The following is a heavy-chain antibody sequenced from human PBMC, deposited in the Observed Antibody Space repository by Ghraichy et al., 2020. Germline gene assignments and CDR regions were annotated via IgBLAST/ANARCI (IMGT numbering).Heavy chain of an antibody. Sequence: GGSLRLSCAASGFTFDDYAMNWVRQAPGKGLEWVSGIDWKSANIGYADSVKGRFTISRDNAKNSLYLHMSSLRAEDTALYYCAKGVEARRVNAFDICGQGTMVTVSS. CDR3: AKGVEARRVNAFDI. V-gene: IGHV3-9*01. D-gene: IGHD3-22*01. CDR2: IDWKSANI. CDR1: GFTFDDYA. J-gene: IGHJ3*02.